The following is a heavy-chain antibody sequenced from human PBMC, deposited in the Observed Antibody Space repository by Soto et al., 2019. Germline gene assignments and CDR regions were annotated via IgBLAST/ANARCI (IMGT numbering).Heavy chain of an antibody. CDR3: AKVRVDIVLVPAALRGNPYYYYGMDV. J-gene: IGHJ6*02. D-gene: IGHD2-2*03. CDR2: ISYDGSNK. V-gene: IGHV3-30*18. CDR1: GFTFSSYG. Sequence: QVQLVESGGGVVQPGRSLRLSCAASGFTFSSYGMHWVRQAPGKGLEWVAVISYDGSNKYYADSVKGRFTISRDNSKNTLYLQMNSLRAEDTAVYYCAKVRVDIVLVPAALRGNPYYYYGMDVWGQGTTVTVSS.